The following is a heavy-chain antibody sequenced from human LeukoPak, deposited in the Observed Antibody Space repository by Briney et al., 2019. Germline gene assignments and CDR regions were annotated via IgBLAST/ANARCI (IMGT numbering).Heavy chain of an antibody. CDR2: ISSSSSYI. V-gene: IGHV3-21*01. D-gene: IGHD6-13*01. CDR3: ARVTQQLGMYYFDY. J-gene: IGHJ4*02. Sequence: GGSLRLSCAASGFTFSSYSMNWVRQAPGKGLEWVSSISSSSSYIYYADSVKGRFTISRDNAKNSLYLQMNSLRAEDTAVYYCARVTQQLGMYYFDYSGQGTLVTVSS. CDR1: GFTFSSYS.